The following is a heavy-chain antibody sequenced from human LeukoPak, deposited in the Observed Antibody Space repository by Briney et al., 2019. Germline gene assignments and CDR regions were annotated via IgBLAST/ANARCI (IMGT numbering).Heavy chain of an antibody. CDR2: IYYSGST. V-gene: IGHV4-59*08. D-gene: IGHD6-13*01. Sequence: SETLSLTCTVSGGSISSYYWSWIRQPPGKGLEWIGYIYYSGSTNYNPSLKSRVTMSVDTSKNQFSLKLSSVTAADTAVYYCASSVSSSWYDYWGQGTLVTVSS. CDR1: GGSISSYY. CDR3: ASSVSSSWYDY. J-gene: IGHJ4*02.